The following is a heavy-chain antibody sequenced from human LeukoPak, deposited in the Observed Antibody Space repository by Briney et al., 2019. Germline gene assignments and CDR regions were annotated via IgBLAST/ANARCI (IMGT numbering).Heavy chain of an antibody. CDR3: ARGGGYASPIGY. J-gene: IGHJ4*02. CDR1: GGSISTYY. V-gene: IGHV4-59*01. CDR2: IYHSGST. D-gene: IGHD5-12*01. Sequence: SETLSLTCTLSGGSISTYYWSSIRQPPGKRLEWIGYIYHSGSTNYNPSLKSRVTISVDTSKNQFSLKLSSVTAADTAVYYCARGGGYASPIGYWGQGALVTVSS.